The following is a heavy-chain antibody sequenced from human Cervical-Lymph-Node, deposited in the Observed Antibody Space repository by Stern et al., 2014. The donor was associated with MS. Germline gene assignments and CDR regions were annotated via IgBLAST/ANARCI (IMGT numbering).Heavy chain of an antibody. Sequence: QVQLMQSGAEVKKPGASVKVSCKASGYTFSSYAIHWVRQAPGQRLELMGWINGGNGNTQDSQKCQGRVTITRDTSAITVSMELSSLTFEDTAVYFCARDPFNYWGQGTLVTVSS. CDR2: INGGNGNT. CDR3: ARDPFNY. J-gene: IGHJ4*02. V-gene: IGHV1-3*01. CDR1: GYTFSSYA.